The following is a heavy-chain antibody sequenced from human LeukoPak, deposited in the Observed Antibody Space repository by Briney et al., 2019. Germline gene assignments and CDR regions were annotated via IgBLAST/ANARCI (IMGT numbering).Heavy chain of an antibody. CDR1: GYSFTSYW. CDR3: ARLMVRGAHYSFMDV. J-gene: IGHJ6*02. V-gene: IGHV5-10-1*01. CDR2: IDPSDSYT. D-gene: IGHD3-10*01. Sequence: GESLKISCKGYGYSFTSYWISWVRQMPGKGLEWMGRIDPSDSYTNYSPSFQGHVTISADKSISTAYPQWSSLKASDTAMYYCARLMVRGAHYSFMDVWGQGTTVTVSS.